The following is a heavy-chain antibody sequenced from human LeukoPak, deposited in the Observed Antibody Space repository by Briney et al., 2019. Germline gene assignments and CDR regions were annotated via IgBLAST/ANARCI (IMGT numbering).Heavy chain of an antibody. J-gene: IGHJ4*02. V-gene: IGHV3-74*01. D-gene: IGHD2-8*01. CDR2: INEDASII. CDR1: GFTFSSYW. CDR3: VRDLILVWTPGDDFDY. Sequence: GGSLRLSCAASGFTFSSYWMHWVRQAPGKGLEWVSRINEDASIITYADSVKGRFTISRDNAKNTLYLQMNSLRAEGTAVYYCVRDLILVWTPGDDFDYWGQGTLVTDSS.